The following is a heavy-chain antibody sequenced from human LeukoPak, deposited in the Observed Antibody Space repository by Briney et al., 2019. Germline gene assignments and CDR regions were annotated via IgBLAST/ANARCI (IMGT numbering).Heavy chain of an antibody. CDR1: GGSISSYY. Sequence: SETLSLTCTVSGGSISSYYWSWIRQPPGKGLEWIGYIYYSGSTNYNPSLKSQVTISVDTSKNQFSLKLSSVTAADTAVYYCARDRRVTTFRDAFDIWGQGTMVTVSS. V-gene: IGHV4-59*01. CDR3: ARDRRVTTFRDAFDI. CDR2: IYYSGST. J-gene: IGHJ3*02. D-gene: IGHD2-21*02.